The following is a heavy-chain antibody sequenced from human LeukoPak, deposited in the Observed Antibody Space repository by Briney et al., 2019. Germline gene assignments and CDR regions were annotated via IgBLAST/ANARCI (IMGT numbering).Heavy chain of an antibody. CDR3: ARTSYDILTGYPQMWAFDI. J-gene: IGHJ3*02. V-gene: IGHV1-18*01. Sequence: ASVKVSCKASGYTFTSYGISWVRQAPGQGLEWMGWISAYNGNTNYAQKLQGRVTMTTDTSTSTAYMELRSLRSDDTAVYYCARTSYDILTGYPQMWAFDIWGQGTMVTVSS. D-gene: IGHD3-9*01. CDR2: ISAYNGNT. CDR1: GYTFTSYG.